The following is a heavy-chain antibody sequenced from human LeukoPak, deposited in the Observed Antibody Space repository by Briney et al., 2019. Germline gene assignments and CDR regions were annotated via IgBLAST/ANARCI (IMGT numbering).Heavy chain of an antibody. Sequence: PGGSLRLSCVVSGFTFSSYWMSWVRQAPGKGLEWVANIKQDGSEKSYVVSVKGRFTISRDNAKNSLYLQMNSLRAEDTAVYYCARDPGCGSTGCYTPPFEYWGQGTLVTVSS. V-gene: IGHV3-7*01. D-gene: IGHD2-2*02. CDR3: ARDPGCGSTGCYTPPFEY. CDR2: IKQDGSEK. J-gene: IGHJ4*02. CDR1: GFTFSSYW.